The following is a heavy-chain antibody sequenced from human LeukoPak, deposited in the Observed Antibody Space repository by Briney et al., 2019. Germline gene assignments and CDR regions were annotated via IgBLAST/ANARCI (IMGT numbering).Heavy chain of an antibody. CDR3: TAYDPSDYYGMDV. Sequence: PGGSLRLSCAASEFTFSAYSVTWVRQAPGKGLEWVGFIRSKAYGGTTDFAASVKGRFIISRDDSKSIAYLQMNSLKTEDTAVYYCTAYDPSDYYGMDVWGQGTTVTVS. V-gene: IGHV3-49*04. J-gene: IGHJ6*02. CDR2: IRSKAYGGTT. D-gene: IGHD5-12*01. CDR1: EFTFSAYS.